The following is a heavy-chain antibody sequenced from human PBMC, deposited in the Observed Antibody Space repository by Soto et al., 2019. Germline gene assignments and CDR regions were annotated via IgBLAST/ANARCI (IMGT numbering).Heavy chain of an antibody. CDR3: TREQGKAPWPTSFDY. J-gene: IGHJ4*02. Sequence: GSLRLSCTASGFSFGDYMMSWFRQAPGKGLEWVGFISSNTYGETAEYAASVTGRFTISRDDSKAITYLQMNSLKTEDTAVYYCTREQGKAPWPTSFDYWGQGTLVTVSS. D-gene: IGHD6-13*01. CDR2: ISSNTYGETA. CDR1: GFSFGDYM. V-gene: IGHV3-49*03.